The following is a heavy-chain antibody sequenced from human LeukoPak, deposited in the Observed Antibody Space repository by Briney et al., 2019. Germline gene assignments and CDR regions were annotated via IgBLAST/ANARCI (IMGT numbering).Heavy chain of an antibody. CDR3: ARLTARSWFDP. Sequence: SETLSLTCTVSGGSISSYYWNWIRQLPGKGLEWIGYIYYSGSTNYNPSLKSRVTISVDTSKNQFSLKLSSVTAADTAVYYCARLTARSWFDPWGQGTLVTVSS. J-gene: IGHJ5*02. CDR1: GGSISSYY. D-gene: IGHD1-14*01. V-gene: IGHV4-59*01. CDR2: IYYSGST.